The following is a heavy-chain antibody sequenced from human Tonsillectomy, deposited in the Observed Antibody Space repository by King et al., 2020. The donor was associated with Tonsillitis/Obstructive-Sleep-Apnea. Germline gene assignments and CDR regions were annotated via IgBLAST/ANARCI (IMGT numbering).Heavy chain of an antibody. CDR1: GFTFSIYS. D-gene: IGHD5/OR15-5a*01. CDR2: ISSSSSYI. V-gene: IGHV3-21*01. CDR3: ASDMYSVNPETRYYSGIDV. Sequence: VQLVESGGGLVKPGGSLRLSCAASGFTFSIYSMNWVRQAPGKGLEWVSSISSSSSYIYYADSVKGRFTISRDNAKNSLHLQMNSLRAEDTAVYYCASDMYSVNPETRYYSGIDVWGQGTTVTVSS. J-gene: IGHJ6*02.